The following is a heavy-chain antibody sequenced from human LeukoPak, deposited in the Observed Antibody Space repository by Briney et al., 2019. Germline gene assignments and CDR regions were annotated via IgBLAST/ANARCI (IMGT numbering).Heavy chain of an antibody. CDR3: ASVYQHGMDV. CDR2: VNPSSISA. Sequence: ASVKVSCKASGYTVTSYYMHWVRQAPGQGLEWMGIVNPSSISASYAQKFQSRVTMTRDTSTSTVSMELSSLRSDDTAVYYCASVYQHGMDVWGQGTTVTVSS. D-gene: IGHD2-2*01. J-gene: IGHJ6*02. V-gene: IGHV1-46*01. CDR1: GYTVTSYY.